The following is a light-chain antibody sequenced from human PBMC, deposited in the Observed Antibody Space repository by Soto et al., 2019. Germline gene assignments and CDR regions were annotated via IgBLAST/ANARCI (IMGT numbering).Light chain of an antibody. CDR2: DAS. V-gene: IGKV3-11*01. Sequence: EIVLTQSPATLSLSPGERATLSCRASQSIFNYIAWYQQKPGQAPRLLIYDASSRATGIPARFSGSGSGTDFTLTISSLEPEDFVVYYCQQRNSWPLTFGGGTKVEI. CDR3: QQRNSWPLT. CDR1: QSIFNY. J-gene: IGKJ4*01.